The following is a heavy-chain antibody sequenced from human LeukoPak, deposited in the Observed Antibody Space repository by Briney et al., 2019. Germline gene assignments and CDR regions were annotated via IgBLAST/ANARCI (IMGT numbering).Heavy chain of an antibody. D-gene: IGHD1-26*01. CDR3: ARRNSGSYSGSDY. Sequence: GGSLRLSCAASGFTFSGSAMHWVRQASGKGLEWVGRIRSKTNSYATAYAASVKGRFTISSDDSKNTAYLQMNSLKTEDTAVYYCARRNSGSYSGSDYWGQGTLVTVSS. V-gene: IGHV3-73*01. J-gene: IGHJ4*02. CDR1: GFTFSGSA. CDR2: IRSKTNSYAT.